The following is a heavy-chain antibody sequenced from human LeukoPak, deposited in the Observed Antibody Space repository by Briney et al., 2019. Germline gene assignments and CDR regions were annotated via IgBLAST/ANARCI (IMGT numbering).Heavy chain of an antibody. CDR3: ARDKLIAVAGDY. CDR1: GFTFSSYA. J-gene: IGHJ4*02. V-gene: IGHV3-30-3*01. CDR2: ISYDGSNK. D-gene: IGHD6-19*01. Sequence: PGRSLRLSCAASGFTFSSYAMHWVRQAPGKGLEWVAVISYDGSNKYYADSVKGRFTISRDNSKNTLYLQMNSLRAEDTAVYYCARDKLIAVAGDYWGQGTLVTVSS.